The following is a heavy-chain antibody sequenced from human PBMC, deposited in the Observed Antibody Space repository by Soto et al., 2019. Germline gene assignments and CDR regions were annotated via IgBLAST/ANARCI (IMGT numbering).Heavy chain of an antibody. V-gene: IGHV4-59*01. CDR2: IYYSGST. J-gene: IGHJ4*02. D-gene: IGHD3-3*01. CDR1: GGSISSYY. CDR3: ARASAWGGYYRY. Sequence: PSETLSLTCTVSGGSISSYYWSWIRQPPGKGLEWIGYIYYSGSTNYNPSLKSRVTISVDTSKNQFSLKLSSVTAADTSVYYCARASAWGGYYRYWGQGTLVTVSS.